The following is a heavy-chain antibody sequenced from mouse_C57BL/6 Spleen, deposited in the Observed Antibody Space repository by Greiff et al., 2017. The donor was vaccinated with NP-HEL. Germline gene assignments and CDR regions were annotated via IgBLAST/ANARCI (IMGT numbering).Heavy chain of an antibody. J-gene: IGHJ4*01. CDR2: IDPETGGT. Sequence: VHLVESGAELVRPGASVTLSCKASGYTFTDYEMHWVKQTPVHGLEWIGAIDPETGGTAYNQKFKGKAILTADKSSSTAYMELRSLTSEDSAVYYCTRMVHYYAMDDWGQGTSVTVSS. CDR1: GYTFTDYE. V-gene: IGHV1-15*01. D-gene: IGHD2-2*01. CDR3: TRMVHYYAMDD.